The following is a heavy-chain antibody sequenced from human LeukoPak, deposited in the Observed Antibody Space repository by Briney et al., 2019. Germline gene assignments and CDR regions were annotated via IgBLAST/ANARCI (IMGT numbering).Heavy chain of an antibody. D-gene: IGHD1-26*01. Sequence: GGSLRLSCTVSGFTFSTHWMRWVRHAPGKGLVWVSHIKGDGTSTNYADSVKGRFTISRDNAKNTLFLQMNSLRAEDTAVYYCARSLREWGQGTLVTVSS. CDR1: GFTFSTHW. CDR3: ARSLRE. J-gene: IGHJ4*02. V-gene: IGHV3-74*01. CDR2: IKGDGTST.